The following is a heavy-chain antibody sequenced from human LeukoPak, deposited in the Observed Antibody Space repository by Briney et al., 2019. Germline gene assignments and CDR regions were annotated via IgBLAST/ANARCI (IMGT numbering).Heavy chain of an antibody. D-gene: IGHD3-10*01. V-gene: IGHV1-2*02. CDR1: GYTFTGYY. CDR3: ARRYFVSGSYYTDY. J-gene: IGHJ4*02. Sequence: ASVKVSCKAAGYTFTGYYMHWVRQAPGQGLEWMGWINPNSGGTNYAQKFQGRVTMTRDTSTTTAYMELSRLRSDDTAVYYCARRYFVSGSYYTDYWGQGTLVTVSS. CDR2: INPNSGGT.